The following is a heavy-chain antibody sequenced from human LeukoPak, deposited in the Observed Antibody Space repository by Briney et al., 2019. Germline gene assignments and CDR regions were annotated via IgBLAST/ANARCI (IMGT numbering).Heavy chain of an antibody. CDR1: GFTFSSYG. CDR3: AKVGCSSTSCTISVYYGMDV. V-gene: IGHV3-30*18. D-gene: IGHD2-2*01. Sequence: GRSLRLSCAASGFTFSSYGMLWVRQAPGKGLEWVAVISYDGSNKYYADSVKGRFTISRDNSKNTLYLQMNSLRAEDTAVYYCAKVGCSSTSCTISVYYGMDVWGQGTTVTVSS. J-gene: IGHJ6*02. CDR2: ISYDGSNK.